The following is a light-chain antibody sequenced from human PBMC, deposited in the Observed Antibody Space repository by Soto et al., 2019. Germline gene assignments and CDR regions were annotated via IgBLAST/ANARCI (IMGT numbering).Light chain of an antibody. J-gene: IGKJ1*01. CDR3: MQGTHWPPT. V-gene: IGKV2-30*01. CDR1: QSLVFSDGIAY. Sequence: DVVMTQSPLSLPVTLGQPASISCRSSQSLVFSDGIAYLNWFQQRPGQSPRRLIYRASNRDSGVPDRFSGSGSGTDFTLKISRVEAEDVGVYYCMQGTHWPPTFGQGTKVEIK. CDR2: RAS.